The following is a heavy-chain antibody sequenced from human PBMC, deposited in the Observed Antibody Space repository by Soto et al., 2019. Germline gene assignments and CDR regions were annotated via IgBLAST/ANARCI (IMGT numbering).Heavy chain of an antibody. V-gene: IGHV4-4*07. CDR1: GGSINTFY. CDR2: IFSSGST. Sequence: QVRLQESGPGLLKPSETLSLTCTVSGGSINTFYWSWVRQPAGKGLEWIGRIFSSGSTSFNPSLGSRVDMSVDTSKNHFSLTLSSVTAADMAVYYCAREGSYSAYNFAHGIQLWSFDFWGQGALVTVSS. CDR3: AREGSYSAYNFAHGIQLWSFDF. D-gene: IGHD5-12*01. J-gene: IGHJ4*02.